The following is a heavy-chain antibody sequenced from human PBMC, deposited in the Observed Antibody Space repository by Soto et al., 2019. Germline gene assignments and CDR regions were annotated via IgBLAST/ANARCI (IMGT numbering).Heavy chain of an antibody. D-gene: IGHD6-19*01. CDR3: ARDFLRQQWLVRVGAFDI. CDR2: IIPIFGTA. J-gene: IGHJ3*02. V-gene: IGHV1-69*06. Sequence: SVKVSCKASGGTFSSYAISWVRQAPGQGLEWMGGIIPIFGTANYAQKFQGRVTITADKSTSTAYMELSSLRSEDTAVYYCARDFLRQQWLVRVGAFDIWGQGTMVTVSS. CDR1: GGTFSSYA.